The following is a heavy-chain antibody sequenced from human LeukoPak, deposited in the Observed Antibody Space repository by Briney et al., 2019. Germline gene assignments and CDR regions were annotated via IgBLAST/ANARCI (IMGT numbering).Heavy chain of an antibody. Sequence: SVKVSCKASGGTFSSYAISWVRQAPGQGLEWMGGIIPIFGTANYAQKFQGRVTITADESTSTAYMELSSLRSEDTAVYYCASGIEGSGSYQYYFDYWGQGTLVTVSS. J-gene: IGHJ4*02. D-gene: IGHD3-10*01. CDR2: IIPIFGTA. CDR3: ASGIEGSGSYQYYFDY. V-gene: IGHV1-69*13. CDR1: GGTFSSYA.